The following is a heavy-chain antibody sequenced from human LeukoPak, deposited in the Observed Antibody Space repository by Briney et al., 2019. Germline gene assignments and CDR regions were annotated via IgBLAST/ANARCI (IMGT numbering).Heavy chain of an antibody. J-gene: IGHJ5*02. Sequence: ASVKVSCKASGYTFTSYGISWVRQAPGQGLEWMGWISAYNGNTNYAQKLQGRVTMTTDTSTSTAYMELRSLRSDDTAVYYCARDSLYYDILTGYPLRRFDPWGQGTLVTVSS. CDR3: ARDSLYYDILTGYPLRRFDP. CDR1: GYTFTSYG. V-gene: IGHV1-18*01. D-gene: IGHD3-9*01. CDR2: ISAYNGNT.